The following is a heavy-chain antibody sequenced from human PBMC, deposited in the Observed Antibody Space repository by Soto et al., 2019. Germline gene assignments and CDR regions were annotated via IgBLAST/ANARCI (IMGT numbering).Heavy chain of an antibody. J-gene: IGHJ4*02. CDR1: GFTFSDYY. D-gene: IGHD2-2*01. V-gene: IGHV3-11*01. CDR3: ARGNALYDY. Sequence: GGSLGLSCAASGFTFSDYYMSWIRQAPGKGLEWVSYIRSTDNARYYANSVKGRFTISRDNAKNSLYLQMNSLRAEDTAVYYCARGNALYDYWGQGALVTVSS. CDR2: IRSTDNAR.